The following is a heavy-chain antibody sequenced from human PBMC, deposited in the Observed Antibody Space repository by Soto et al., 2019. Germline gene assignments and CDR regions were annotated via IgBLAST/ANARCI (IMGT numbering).Heavy chain of an antibody. CDR1: GFTFSSYA. D-gene: IGHD3-22*01. V-gene: IGHV3-30-3*01. Sequence: QVQLVESGGGVVQPGRSLRLSCAASGFTFSSYAMHWVRQAPGKGLEWVAVISYDGSNKYYADSVKGRFTISRDNSKNTLYLHMNSLRAEDTAVYYCARDTVSSYYYDSNPVPSYWGQGTLVTVSS. CDR2: ISYDGSNK. J-gene: IGHJ4*02. CDR3: ARDTVSSYYYDSNPVPSY.